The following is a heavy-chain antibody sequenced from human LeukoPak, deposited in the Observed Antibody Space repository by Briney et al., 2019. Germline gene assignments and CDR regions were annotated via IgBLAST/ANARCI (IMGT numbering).Heavy chain of an antibody. Sequence: SETLSLACTVSGYSLTSGYYWSWIRQPPGKGLEWIGEINHSGSTNYNPSLKSRVTISVDTSKSQFSLRLSSVTAADTAVYYCARLKVPGYYDSSGYFLDYWGQGTLVTVSS. CDR1: GYSLTSGYY. V-gene: IGHV4-38-2*02. D-gene: IGHD3-22*01. J-gene: IGHJ4*02. CDR2: INHSGST. CDR3: ARLKVPGYYDSSGYFLDY.